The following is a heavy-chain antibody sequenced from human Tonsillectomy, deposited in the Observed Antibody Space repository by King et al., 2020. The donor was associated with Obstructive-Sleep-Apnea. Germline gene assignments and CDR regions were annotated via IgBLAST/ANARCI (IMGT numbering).Heavy chain of an antibody. J-gene: IGHJ4*02. Sequence: VQLVESGGGLVQPGGSLRLSCAASGFTFSSYGMSWVRQAPGKGLEWVSVISGSGGSTYYADSVKGRFTISRDNSKNTLYLQMHSLRAEDTAVYFCAKDEQGVFRYFDWLHNPLTFDYWGQGTLVTVSS. CDR1: GFTFSSYG. CDR3: AKDEQGVFRYFDWLHNPLTFDY. D-gene: IGHD3-9*01. CDR2: ISGSGGST. V-gene: IGHV3-23*04.